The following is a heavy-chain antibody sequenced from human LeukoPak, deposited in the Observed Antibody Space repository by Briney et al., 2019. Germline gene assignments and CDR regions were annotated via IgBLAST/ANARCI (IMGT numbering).Heavy chain of an antibody. CDR2: ITTSDGNT. Sequence: GGSLTLSCAASGFTFSSYTMSWVRQAPGKGLEWVSTITTSDGNTYYADSVKGRFTVSRDNSKNTLFLQMNSLRAEDTAVYYCAKANVVAAMADWFDPWGQGTLVTVSS. J-gene: IGHJ5*02. CDR3: AKANVVAAMADWFDP. CDR1: GFTFSSYT. D-gene: IGHD2-15*01. V-gene: IGHV3-23*01.